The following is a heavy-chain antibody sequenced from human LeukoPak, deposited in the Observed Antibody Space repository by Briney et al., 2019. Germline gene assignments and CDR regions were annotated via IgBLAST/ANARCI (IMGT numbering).Heavy chain of an antibody. CDR2: IYYSGST. CDR3: ARLPLQYDYVWGSYRPDAFDI. J-gene: IGHJ3*02. D-gene: IGHD3-16*02. CDR1: GGSISSSSYY. Sequence: SETLSLTCTVSGGSISSSSYYWGWIRQPPGKGLEWIGSIYYSGSTYYNPSLKSRVTISVDTSKNQFSLKLSSVTAADTAVYYCARLPLQYDYVWGSYRPDAFDIWGQGTMVTVSS. V-gene: IGHV4-39*01.